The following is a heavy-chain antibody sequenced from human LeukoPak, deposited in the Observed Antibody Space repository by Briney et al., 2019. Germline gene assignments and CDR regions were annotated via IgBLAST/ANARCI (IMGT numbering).Heavy chain of an antibody. D-gene: IGHD4-17*01. Sequence: PGGSLRLSCAASGFTFSDYYMSWIRQAPGKGLEWVSYISSRGSTIYYADSVKGRFTISRDNAKNSLYLQMNSLRAEDTAVYSCAGSYGDFNRFDPWGQGALVTVSS. V-gene: IGHV3-11*01. CDR3: AGSYGDFNRFDP. CDR2: ISSRGSTI. CDR1: GFTFSDYY. J-gene: IGHJ5*02.